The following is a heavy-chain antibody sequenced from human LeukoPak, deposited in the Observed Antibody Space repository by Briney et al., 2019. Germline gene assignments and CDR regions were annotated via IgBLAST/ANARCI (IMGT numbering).Heavy chain of an antibody. J-gene: IGHJ4*02. CDR3: AKDVAPDDFLYGQ. D-gene: IGHD2-2*02. Sequence: GGSLRLSCAASGFTFNNYAMNWVRQAPGKGLEWVSTIGAPYDTYYADSVKGRFTVSRDNSKNTLYLQMNSLRAEDTAIYYRAKDVAPDDFLYGQWGQGTLVSVSS. V-gene: IGHV3-23*01. CDR1: GFTFNNYA. CDR2: IGAPYDT.